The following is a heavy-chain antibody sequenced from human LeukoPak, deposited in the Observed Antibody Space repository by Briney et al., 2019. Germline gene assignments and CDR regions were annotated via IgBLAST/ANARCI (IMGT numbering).Heavy chain of an antibody. CDR3: ARANLVAAAIPFDY. V-gene: IGHV4-30-4*01. Sequence: PSETLSLTSTVSGGSISSGDYYWSWIRQPPGKGLEWIGYMYYSGSTYYNPSLKSRVTISVDTSKNQFSLKLSSVTAADTAVYYCARANLVAAAIPFDYWGQGTLVTVSS. CDR1: GGSISSGDYY. D-gene: IGHD2-2*01. CDR2: MYYSGST. J-gene: IGHJ4*02.